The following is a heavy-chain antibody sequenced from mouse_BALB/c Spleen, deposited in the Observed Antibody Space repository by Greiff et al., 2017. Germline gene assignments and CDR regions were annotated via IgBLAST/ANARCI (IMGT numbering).Heavy chain of an antibody. V-gene: IGHV2-6-5*01. CDR2: IWGGGST. CDR3: AKHYGSSYGRYFDY. D-gene: IGHD1-1*01. CDR1: GFSLTDYG. Sequence: QDQLQQSGPGLVAPSQSLSITCTVSGFSLTDYGVSWIRQPPGKGLEWLGVIWGGGSTYYNSALKSRLSISKDNSKSQVFLKMNSLQTDDTAMYYCAKHYGSSYGRYFDYWGQGTTLTVSS. J-gene: IGHJ2*01.